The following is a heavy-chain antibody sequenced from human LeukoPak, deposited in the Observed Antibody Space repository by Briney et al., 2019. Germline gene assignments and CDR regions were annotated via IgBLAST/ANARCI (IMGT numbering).Heavy chain of an antibody. J-gene: IGHJ4*02. CDR2: IYHSGST. D-gene: IGHD6-13*01. V-gene: IGHV4-38-2*02. CDR3: ASMYSSSWYPPDY. CDR1: GYSISSEYF. Sequence: PSETLSLTCTVSGYSISSEYFWGWIRQSPGKGLEWIGSIYHSGSTYYNPSLKSRVAISVDTSKNQFSLKLSSVTAADTAVYYCASMYSSSWYPPDYWGQGTLVTVSS.